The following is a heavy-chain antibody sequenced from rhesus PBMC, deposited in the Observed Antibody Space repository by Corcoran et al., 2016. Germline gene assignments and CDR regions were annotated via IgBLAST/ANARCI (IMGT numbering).Heavy chain of an antibody. Sequence: QVQLVQSGAEVKQPGASVKVSCKASGYTFTSYGMNWVRQAHGQRLEWMGWINAEPGNQTNAQGFKERFTFSMDPSISTAYLQISSLKAEDTAVYYCARRAAAGTPPWPNFDYWGQGVLVTVSS. J-gene: IGHJ4*01. CDR1: GYTFTSYG. V-gene: IGHV7-114*01. CDR2: INAEPGNQ. D-gene: IGHD6-31*01. CDR3: ARRAAAGTPPWPNFDY.